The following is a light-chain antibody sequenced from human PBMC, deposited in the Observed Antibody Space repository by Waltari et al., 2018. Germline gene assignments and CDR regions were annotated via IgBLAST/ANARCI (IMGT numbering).Light chain of an antibody. J-gene: IGKJ5*01. CDR1: QSVSSRD. CDR3: QHYGSSSIT. CDR2: GAS. V-gene: IGKV3-20*01. Sequence: EIVLTQSPGTLSLSPGEGAALSHTASQSVSSRDLAWYQQKPGQAPRLLMYGASNRASGTPDRFSGSGSGTDFTLTISRLEPEDFAVYYCQHYGSSSITFGQGTRLEIK.